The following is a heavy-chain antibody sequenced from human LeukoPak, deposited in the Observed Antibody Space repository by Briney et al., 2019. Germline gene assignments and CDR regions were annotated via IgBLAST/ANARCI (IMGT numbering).Heavy chain of an antibody. CDR1: GYTFTGYY. Sequence: ASVKVSCKASGYTFTGYYMHWVRQAPGQGLEWMGWINPNSGGTNYAQKFRGRVTMTRDTSISTAYMELSRLRSDDTAVYYCARGGRAYCGGDCYDAFDIWGQGTMVTVSS. CDR3: ARGGRAYCGGDCYDAFDI. J-gene: IGHJ3*02. D-gene: IGHD2-21*02. V-gene: IGHV1-2*02. CDR2: INPNSGGT.